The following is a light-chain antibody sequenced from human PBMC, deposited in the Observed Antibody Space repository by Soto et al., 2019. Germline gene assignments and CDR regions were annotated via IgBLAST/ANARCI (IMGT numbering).Light chain of an antibody. CDR3: QQRSNWPPVT. Sequence: EIVLTQSPATLSLSPGERATLSCRASQSINRHLAWYRQKPGQAPRLLIYDASNRATGIPARFSGSGSGTDFTLTISSLEPEDFGLYYCQQRSNWPPVTFGGGTKVDIK. J-gene: IGKJ4*01. CDR1: QSINRH. V-gene: IGKV3-11*01. CDR2: DAS.